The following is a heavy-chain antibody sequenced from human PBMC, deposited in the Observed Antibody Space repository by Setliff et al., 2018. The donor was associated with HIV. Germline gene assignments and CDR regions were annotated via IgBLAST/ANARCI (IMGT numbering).Heavy chain of an antibody. V-gene: IGHV3-7*01. D-gene: IGHD1-1*01. CDR3: ARERTTSRYYYGMDV. J-gene: IGHJ6*02. CDR1: GFTFSSYW. Sequence: PGGSLRLSCAASGFTFSSYWMSWVRQAPGKGLEWVANIKQDGSEKYYVDSVKGRFTISRDNAKNSLYLQMNSLRAEDTAVYYCARERTTSRYYYGMDVWGQGTTVTVSS. CDR2: IKQDGSEK.